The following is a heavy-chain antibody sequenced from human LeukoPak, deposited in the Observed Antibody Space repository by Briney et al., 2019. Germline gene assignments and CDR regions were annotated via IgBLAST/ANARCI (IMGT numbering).Heavy chain of an antibody. CDR2: VIPVLGRA. CDR3: ARDQRTYYLGSGSYYKVGRLDF. D-gene: IGHD3-10*01. J-gene: IGHJ4*02. V-gene: IGHV1-69*10. Sequence: ASVKVSCKSSGEDLNHYLITGVRQAPGQGLEWAGPVIPVLGRAHFAQKYQGRITITADESTNTAYMELRSLSSEDTAVYYCARDQRTYYLGSGSYYKVGRLDFWGQGTLVTVSS. CDR1: GEDLNHYL.